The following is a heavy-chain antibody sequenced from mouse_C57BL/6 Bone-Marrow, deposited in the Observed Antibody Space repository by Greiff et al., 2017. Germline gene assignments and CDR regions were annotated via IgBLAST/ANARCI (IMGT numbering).Heavy chain of an antibody. J-gene: IGHJ1*03. CDR3: ARYYYGSSRGYFDV. D-gene: IGHD1-1*01. CDR2: ISDGGSYT. V-gene: IGHV5-4*03. Sequence: EVMLVESGGGLVKPGGSLKLSCAASGFTFSSYAMSWVRQTPEKRLEWVATISDGGSYTYYPDNVKGRFTISRDNAKNNLYLQMSHLKSEDTAMYYCARYYYGSSRGYFDVWGTGTTVTVSS. CDR1: GFTFSSYA.